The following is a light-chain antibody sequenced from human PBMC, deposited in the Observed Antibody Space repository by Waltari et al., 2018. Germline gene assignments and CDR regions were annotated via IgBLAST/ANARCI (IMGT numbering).Light chain of an antibody. CDR3: ASWDDSLNGHWV. CDR1: ASNIGGNL. Sequence: QSVLTQPPSASGTPGQRVTISCSGSASNIGGNLVNWYQQLPGKAPKLLIYRNDQRPSGVPDRFSGSKTGTSASLAISGLQSDDEADYFCASWDDSLNGHWVFGGGTKVTVL. J-gene: IGLJ3*02. CDR2: RND. V-gene: IGLV1-44*01.